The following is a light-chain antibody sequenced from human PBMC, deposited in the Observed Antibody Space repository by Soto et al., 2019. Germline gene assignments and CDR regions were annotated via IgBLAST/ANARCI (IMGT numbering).Light chain of an antibody. Sequence: EIVLTQSPATLSLSPGERATLSCRASQSVSSYLAWYQQKPGQAPRLLIYDASNRATGIPARFSGSGSGTDFPLTISSLDPEVFAVYYCQQRSNWPTFGQGTKLEIK. J-gene: IGKJ2*01. CDR2: DAS. CDR1: QSVSSY. CDR3: QQRSNWPT. V-gene: IGKV3-11*01.